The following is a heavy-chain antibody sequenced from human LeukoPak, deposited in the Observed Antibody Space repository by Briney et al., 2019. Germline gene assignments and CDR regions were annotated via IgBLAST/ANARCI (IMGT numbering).Heavy chain of an antibody. CDR3: ARGPSIAAYYSYYMDV. D-gene: IGHD6-13*01. J-gene: IGHJ6*03. V-gene: IGHV4-39*01. CDR1: GGSISSSSYY. Sequence: SETLSLTCTVSGGSISSSSYYWGWIRQPPGKGLEWIGSIYYSGSTYYNPSLKSRVTISVDTSKNQFSLKLNSVTAADTAVYYCARGPSIAAYYSYYMDVWGKGTTVTGSS. CDR2: IYYSGST.